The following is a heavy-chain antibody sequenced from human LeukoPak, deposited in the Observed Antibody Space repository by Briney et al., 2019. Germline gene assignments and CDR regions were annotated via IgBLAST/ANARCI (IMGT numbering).Heavy chain of an antibody. CDR2: ISGSGGNT. Sequence: GGSLRLSCAASGFTFSSYAMSWVRQAAGKGLEGVSAISGSGGNTYYADSVKGRFTIPREHSKNTLYLQMHSLRAEDTAVYYCAKGWYFDLWGRGTLVTVSS. J-gene: IGHJ2*01. V-gene: IGHV3-23*01. CDR1: GFTFSSYA. CDR3: AKGWYFDL.